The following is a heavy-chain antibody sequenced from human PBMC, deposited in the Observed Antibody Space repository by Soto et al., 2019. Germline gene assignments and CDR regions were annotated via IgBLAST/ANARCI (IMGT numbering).Heavy chain of an antibody. D-gene: IGHD6-6*01. CDR2: ISGNGDST. Sequence: VVLLESGGGLVQPGGSLRLSCAGSGFTFSAYAMSWVRQAPGKGLEWVLAISGNGDSTYYADSVKGRFTISRDNSKKTLYLQLNSLRDEDTAVYYCAKVPPAPIVAAPGVPPGFLPHWGQGTLVIVSS. J-gene: IGHJ1*01. CDR3: AKVPPAPIVAAPGVPPGFLPH. CDR1: GFTFSAYA. V-gene: IGHV3-23*01.